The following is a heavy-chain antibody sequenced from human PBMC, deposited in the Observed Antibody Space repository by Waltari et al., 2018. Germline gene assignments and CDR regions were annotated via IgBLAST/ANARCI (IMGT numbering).Heavy chain of an antibody. Sequence: GLEWMGWISAYNGNTNYAQKLQGRVTMTTDTSTSTAYMELRSLRSDDTAVYYCARWWDQDYFDYWGQGTLVTVSS. CDR3: ARWWDQDYFDY. J-gene: IGHJ4*02. V-gene: IGHV1-18*01. D-gene: IGHD1-26*01. CDR2: ISAYNGNT.